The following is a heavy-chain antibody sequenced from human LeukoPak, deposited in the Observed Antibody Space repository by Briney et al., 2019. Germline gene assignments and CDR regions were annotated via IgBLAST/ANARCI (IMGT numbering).Heavy chain of an antibody. Sequence: ASVKVSCKPFGYTFTDYYLHWVRQAPGQGLEWMGWIDPNTGRTNFAEKSQGRVTMTRDTSVSTAYMDLSRLGSDDTAVYYCARTPVTVIRGVIEDGMDVWGQGTTVTVSS. CDR1: GYTFTDYY. V-gene: IGHV1-2*02. D-gene: IGHD3-10*01. CDR2: IDPNTGRT. J-gene: IGHJ6*02. CDR3: ARTPVTVIRGVIEDGMDV.